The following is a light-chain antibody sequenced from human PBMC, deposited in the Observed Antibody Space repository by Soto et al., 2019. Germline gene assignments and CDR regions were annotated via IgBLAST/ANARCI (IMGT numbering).Light chain of an antibody. V-gene: IGLV2-14*01. CDR2: EVS. Sequence: SAMTHRASVSGSPGQSITISCTGTNSDVGGYNYVSWYQQHPGKAPELMIYEVSHRPSGVSNRFSGSKSDNTASLTISGLQAEDEADYYCSSYTSISNLYVFGTGTKVTVL. J-gene: IGLJ1*01. CDR1: NSDVGGYNY. CDR3: SSYTSISNLYV.